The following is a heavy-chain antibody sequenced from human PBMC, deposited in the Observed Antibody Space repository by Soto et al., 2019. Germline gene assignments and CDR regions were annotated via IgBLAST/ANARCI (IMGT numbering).Heavy chain of an antibody. CDR1: GFTVSSNY. V-gene: IGHV3-53*01. CDR3: ARGLPSSTYGMDV. D-gene: IGHD6-13*01. CDR2: IYSGGST. J-gene: IGHJ6*02. Sequence: GGSLRLSCAASGFTVSSNYMSWVRQAPGKGLEWVSVIYSGGSTYYADSVKGRFTTSRDNSKNTLYLQMNSLGAEDTAVYYCARGLPSSTYGMDVWGQGTTVTVSS.